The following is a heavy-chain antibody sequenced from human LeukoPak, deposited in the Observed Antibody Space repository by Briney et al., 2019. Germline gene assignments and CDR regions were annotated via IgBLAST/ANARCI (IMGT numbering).Heavy chain of an antibody. Sequence: ASVKVSCKASGGTFSSYAISWVRQAPGQGLEWMGGIIPIFGTANYAQKFQGRVTITTDESTSTAYMELSSLRSEDTAVYYCARSPLTIFGVVLYYYYYMDVWGKGTTVTVSS. V-gene: IGHV1-69*05. CDR3: ARSPLTIFGVVLYYYYYMDV. D-gene: IGHD3-3*01. CDR2: IIPIFGTA. J-gene: IGHJ6*03. CDR1: GGTFSSYA.